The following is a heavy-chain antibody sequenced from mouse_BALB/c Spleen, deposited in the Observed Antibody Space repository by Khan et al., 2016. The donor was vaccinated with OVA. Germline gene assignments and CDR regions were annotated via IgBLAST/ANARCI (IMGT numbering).Heavy chain of an antibody. Sequence: QVQLQQSGAELVRPGPSVKLSCKASGYSFTSYWMNWVKQRPGQGLEWIGMIHPSDSETRLNQKFKDKATLTVDKSSSTAYMQRSSPTSEDSAVYYGARRRATARKGYAMDYWGQGTSVTVSS. D-gene: IGHD1-2*01. J-gene: IGHJ4*01. CDR3: ARRRATARKGYAMDY. CDR1: GYSFTSYW. V-gene: IGHV1-61*01. CDR2: IHPSDSET.